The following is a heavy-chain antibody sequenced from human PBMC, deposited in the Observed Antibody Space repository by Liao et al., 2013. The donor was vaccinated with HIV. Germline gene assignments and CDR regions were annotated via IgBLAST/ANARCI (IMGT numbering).Heavy chain of an antibody. V-gene: IGHV4-59*12. Sequence: QVQLQESGPGRVKPSETLSLTCTVSGGSISSYYWSWIRQSPGKGLEWIGYIYYSGSTNYNPSLKSRVTISVDTSTNQFSLKLNSVTAADTAVYYCARGSGYCSSTSCYTKGPYYFDYWGQGTLVTVSS. CDR3: ARGSGYCSSTSCYTKGPYYFDY. J-gene: IGHJ4*02. D-gene: IGHD2-2*02. CDR2: IYYSGST. CDR1: GGSISSYY.